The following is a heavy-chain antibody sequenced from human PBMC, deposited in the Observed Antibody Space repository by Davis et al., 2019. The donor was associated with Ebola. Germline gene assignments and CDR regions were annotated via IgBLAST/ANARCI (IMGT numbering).Heavy chain of an antibody. V-gene: IGHV3-11*06. CDR2: ISSSSSYI. Sequence: GESLKISCAASGFTFSDYYMSWIRQAPGKGLEWVSYISSSSSYIYYADSVKGRFTISRDNAKNSLYLQMNSLRAEDTAVYYCARGRTTATTAPVDYWGQGTLVTVSS. J-gene: IGHJ4*02. CDR3: ARGRTTATTAPVDY. D-gene: IGHD4-17*01. CDR1: GFTFSDYY.